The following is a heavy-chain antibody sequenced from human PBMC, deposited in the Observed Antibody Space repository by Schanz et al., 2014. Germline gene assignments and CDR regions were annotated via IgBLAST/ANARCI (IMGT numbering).Heavy chain of an antibody. V-gene: IGHV3-23*01. D-gene: IGHD6-13*01. Sequence: EVHLLESGGGLVQPGGSLRLSCAASGFTFSNHAMSWVRQAPGKGPEWVSAISGSGVSTHYADSVKGRFTISRDNSKSTLYLQVNSLRPEDTAVYYCARLDSSSWYPRYWGQGTLVTVSS. CDR2: ISGSGVST. CDR1: GFTFSNHA. CDR3: ARLDSSSWYPRY. J-gene: IGHJ4*02.